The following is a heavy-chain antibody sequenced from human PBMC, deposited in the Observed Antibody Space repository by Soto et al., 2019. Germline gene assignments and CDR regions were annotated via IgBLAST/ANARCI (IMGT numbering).Heavy chain of an antibody. Sequence: PSETLSLTCAVSGVSIHNSHSFWGWIRQPPGKGLEFIANVYYSGGAHYNPSFKSRVTISVDTATNQVSPRMSSLTAADTAVYFCGRVVEGATRHTDFDSWGQGTLVTVSS. CDR2: VYYSGGA. D-gene: IGHD2-21*01. CDR3: GRVVEGATRHTDFDS. J-gene: IGHJ5*01. V-gene: IGHV4-39*01. CDR1: GVSIHNSHSF.